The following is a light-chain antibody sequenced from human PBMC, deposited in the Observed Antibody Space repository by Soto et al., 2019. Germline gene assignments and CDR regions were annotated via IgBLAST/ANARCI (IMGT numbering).Light chain of an antibody. V-gene: IGLV1-47*01. CDR1: SSSIGDNY. CDR2: RNN. Sequence: QSVLAQPPSASGTPGQRVTISCSGSSSSIGDNYIYWYQLLPGTAPKLLIYRNNQRPSGVPDRFSGSKSGTSASLAISGLRSEDEADYYCAAWDDSLSGWVFGGGTKLTVL. J-gene: IGLJ3*02. CDR3: AAWDDSLSGWV.